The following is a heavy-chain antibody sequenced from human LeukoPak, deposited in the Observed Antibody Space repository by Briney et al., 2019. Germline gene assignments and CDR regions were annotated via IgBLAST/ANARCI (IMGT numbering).Heavy chain of an antibody. D-gene: IGHD3-9*01. CDR3: ARGESAWLHEY. Sequence: SETLSLTCAVYGGSFSGYYWSSIRQPPGKGLEWIGYIYNSGSAYYNPSLKSRITMSVDTSKNQFSLKLRSVTAADTAVYYCARGESAWLHEYWGQGILVTVSS. V-gene: IGHV4-34*10. J-gene: IGHJ4*02. CDR1: GGSFSGYY. CDR2: IYNSGSA.